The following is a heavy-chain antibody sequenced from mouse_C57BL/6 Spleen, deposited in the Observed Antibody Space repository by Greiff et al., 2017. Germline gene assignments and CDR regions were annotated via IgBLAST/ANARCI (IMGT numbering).Heavy chain of an antibody. V-gene: IGHV7-3*01. CDR1: GFTFTDYY. Sequence: EVKLMESGGGLVQPGGSLSLSCAASGFTFTDYYMSWVRQPPGKALEWLGFIRNKANGYTTEYSASVKGRFTISRDNSQSILYLQMNALRAEDSATYYCARYRDRYYAMDYWGQGTSVTVSS. CDR3: ARYRDRYYAMDY. J-gene: IGHJ4*01. CDR2: IRNKANGYTT.